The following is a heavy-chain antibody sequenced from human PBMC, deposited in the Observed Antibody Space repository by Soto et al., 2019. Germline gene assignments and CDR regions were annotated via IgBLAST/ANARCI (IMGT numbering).Heavy chain of an antibody. D-gene: IGHD3-16*01. CDR3: VTGSSGGVGEDD. V-gene: IGHV3-23*01. J-gene: IGHJ4*02. Sequence: WGSLRLSCSVSRLTFRNHAMTCVRQAPRKGLEWVSTISENGDTTFYSDSVKGRFTISRDNSENTLFLKMNSLGDGDTAVYYCVTGSSGGVGEDDWGQGPLAT. CDR1: RLTFRNHA. CDR2: ISENGDTT.